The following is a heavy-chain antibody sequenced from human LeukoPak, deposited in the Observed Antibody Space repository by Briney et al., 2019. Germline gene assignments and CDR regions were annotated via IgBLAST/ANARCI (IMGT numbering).Heavy chain of an antibody. CDR2: IYKSGRT. D-gene: IGHD3-22*01. CDR3: ARRKLYFDNSGSFDY. V-gene: IGHV4-4*09. J-gene: IGHJ4*02. Sequence: PSETLSLTCTVSGGSISTNYWTWIRQPPGQGLEWIGYIYKSGRTTYNPSFTSRVTISVDASKNQFSLKLDSVTAADTAVYYCARRKLYFDNSGSFDYWGEGTLGTVSS. CDR1: GGSISTNY.